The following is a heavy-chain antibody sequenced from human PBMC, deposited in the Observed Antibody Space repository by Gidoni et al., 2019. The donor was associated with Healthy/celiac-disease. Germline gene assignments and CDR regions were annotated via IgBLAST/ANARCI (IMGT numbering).Heavy chain of an antibody. CDR2: IKSKTDGGTT. CDR3: TTDGDIVATSYFDY. J-gene: IGHJ4*02. V-gene: IGHV3-15*01. Sequence: EVQLVESGGGLVKPGGSLRLSCAASGFTFRNAWMSWVRQAPGKGLEWVGRIKSKTDGGTTDYAAPVKGRFTISRDDSKNTLYLQMNSLKTEDTAVYYCTTDGDIVATSYFDYWGQGTLVTVSS. D-gene: IGHD5-12*01. CDR1: GFTFRNAW.